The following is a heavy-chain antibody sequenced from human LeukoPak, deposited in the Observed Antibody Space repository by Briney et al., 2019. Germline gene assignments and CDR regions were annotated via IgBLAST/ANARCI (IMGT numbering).Heavy chain of an antibody. J-gene: IGHJ5*02. CDR1: GGSISSYY. CDR3: ARYEGWFDP. D-gene: IGHD3-16*01. CDR2: IYYSGST. V-gene: IGHV4-59*01. Sequence: SETLSLTCTVSGGSISSYYWSWIRQPPGKGLEWIGYIYYSGSTNYNPSLKSRVTISVDTSKNQFSLKLSSVTAADTAVYYCARYEGWFDPWGQGTLVTVSS.